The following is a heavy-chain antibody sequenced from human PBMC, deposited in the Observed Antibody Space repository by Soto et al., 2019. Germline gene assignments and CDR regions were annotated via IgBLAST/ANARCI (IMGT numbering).Heavy chain of an antibody. V-gene: IGHV1-2*04. J-gene: IGHJ4*02. D-gene: IGHD5-12*01. CDR2: INPNSGGT. CDR1: GYTFTGYY. CDR3: ARGVRRDGYPPAY. Sequence: GASVKVSCKASGYTFTGYYMHWVRQAPGQGLEWMGWINPNSGGTNYAQQFQGWVTMTRDTSTSTVYMELSSLRSEDTAVYYCARGVRRDGYPPAYWGQGTLVTVSS.